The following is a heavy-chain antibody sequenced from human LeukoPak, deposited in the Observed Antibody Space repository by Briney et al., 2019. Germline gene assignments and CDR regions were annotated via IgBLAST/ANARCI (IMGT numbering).Heavy chain of an antibody. CDR3: SSSIIVSGSPQN. V-gene: IGHV4-39*01. J-gene: IGHJ4*02. CDR1: VGSISSSSYY. D-gene: IGHD2/OR15-2a*01. Sequence: SQTLSLTCTVSVGSISSSSYYWGWIRQPPGKGLEWIGSIYYSGSTYYNPSLKSRVTISVDTSKNQFSLKLSSVTAADAAVYYCSSSIIVSGSPQNWGQGTLVTVCS. CDR2: IYYSGST.